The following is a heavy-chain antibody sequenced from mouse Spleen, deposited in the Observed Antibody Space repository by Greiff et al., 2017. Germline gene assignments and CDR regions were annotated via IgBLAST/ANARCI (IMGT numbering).Heavy chain of an antibody. J-gene: IGHJ3*01. CDR1: GFTFSDYG. CDR3: ARPRAYYSNYGFAY. D-gene: IGHD2-5*01. Sequence: EVKLVESGGGLVKPGGSLKLSCAASGFTFSDYGMHWVRQAPEKGLEWVAYISSGSSTIYYADTVKGRFTISRDNAKNTLFLQMTSLRSEDTAMYYCARPRAYYSNYGFAYWGQGTLVTVSA. V-gene: IGHV5-17*01. CDR2: ISSGSSTI.